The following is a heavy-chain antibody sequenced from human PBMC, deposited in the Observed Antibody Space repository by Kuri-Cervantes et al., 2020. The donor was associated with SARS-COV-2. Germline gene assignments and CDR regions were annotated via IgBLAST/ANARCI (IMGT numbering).Heavy chain of an antibody. D-gene: IGHD3-10*01. CDR3: AKPTVRGELAFDY. Sequence: GESLKISCAASGFTFSSYAMSWVRRAPGKGLEWVSAISGSGGSTYYADSVKGRFTISRDNSKNTLYLQMNSLRAEDTAVYYCAKPTVRGELAFDYWGQGTLVTVSS. CDR1: GFTFSSYA. J-gene: IGHJ4*02. V-gene: IGHV3-23*01. CDR2: ISGSGGST.